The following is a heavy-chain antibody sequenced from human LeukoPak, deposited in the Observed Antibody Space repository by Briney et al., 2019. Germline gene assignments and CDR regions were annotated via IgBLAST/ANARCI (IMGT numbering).Heavy chain of an antibody. V-gene: IGHV3-69-1*01. CDR1: GFRFNDYA. J-gene: IGHJ4*02. CDR3: ARALDSSSSRYKAFEE. D-gene: IGHD2-2*01. Sequence: GGSLRRSCVASGFRFNDYAMNWFRQAPGKGLESVSEIVASGNTKYAHSVKGRFTISRDNAKSSLYLQMNSLRAEDTAVYYCARALDSSSSRYKAFEEWGQGTLVTVSS. CDR2: IVASGNT.